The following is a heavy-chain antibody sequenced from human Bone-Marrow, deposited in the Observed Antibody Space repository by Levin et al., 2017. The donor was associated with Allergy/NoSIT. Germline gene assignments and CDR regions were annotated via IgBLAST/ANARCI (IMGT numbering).Heavy chain of an antibody. CDR2: VSNNGKNQ. D-gene: IGHD1-14*01. V-gene: IGHV3-30*03. CDR1: GFTFSDHR. J-gene: IGHJ4*02. Sequence: GGSLRLSCVGSGFTFSDHRIHWVRQAPGKGLEWVSVVSNNGKNQVYADSVRGRFTVARDTSRNTVYLHLSSLRAEDTARNYCARASGNNRHDFESWGQGILVTVST. CDR3: ARASGNNRHDFES.